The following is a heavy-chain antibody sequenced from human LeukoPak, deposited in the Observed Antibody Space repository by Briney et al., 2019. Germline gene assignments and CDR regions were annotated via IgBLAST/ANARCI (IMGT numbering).Heavy chain of an antibody. Sequence: PSETLSLTCTVSGGSISSYYWSWIRQPAGKGLEWIGRIYTSGSTNYNPSLKSRVTMSVDTSKNQFSLKLSSVTAADTAVYYCARDSNYDFWSGYYTVFDYWGQGTLVTVSS. J-gene: IGHJ4*02. CDR3: ARDSNYDFWSGYYTVFDY. CDR1: GGSISSYY. D-gene: IGHD3-3*01. V-gene: IGHV4-4*07. CDR2: IYTSGST.